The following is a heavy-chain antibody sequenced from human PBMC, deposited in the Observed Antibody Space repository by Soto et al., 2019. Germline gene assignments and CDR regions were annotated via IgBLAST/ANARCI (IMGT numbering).Heavy chain of an antibody. D-gene: IGHD3-22*01. CDR3: AHRLTMMRGYYFDY. J-gene: IGHJ4*02. V-gene: IGHV2-5*02. CDR1: GISLSTSGVG. Sequence: QITLKESGPTLVKPTQTLTLTCTFSGISLSTSGVGVGWIRQPPGKALEWLALIYWADDKRYSPSLQSRLTITKDPSKNQVVLTMTNMDPVDTATYYCAHRLTMMRGYYFDYWGQGTLFTVSS. CDR2: IYWADDK.